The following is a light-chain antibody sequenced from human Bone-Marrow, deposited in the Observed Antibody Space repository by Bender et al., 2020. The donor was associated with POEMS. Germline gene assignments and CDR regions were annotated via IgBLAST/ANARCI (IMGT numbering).Light chain of an antibody. Sequence: QSVLTQPPSVSGAPGQRVTISCTGSTSNIGAGYDVHWYQQLPGTAPKLLIYGDYNRPSGVPDRFSGSKSGTSSSLTISGLQAEDEADYHCCSYAGSRTALVFGGGTKLTVL. CDR3: CSYAGSRTALV. CDR1: TSNIGAGYD. V-gene: IGLV1-40*01. CDR2: GDY. J-gene: IGLJ3*02.